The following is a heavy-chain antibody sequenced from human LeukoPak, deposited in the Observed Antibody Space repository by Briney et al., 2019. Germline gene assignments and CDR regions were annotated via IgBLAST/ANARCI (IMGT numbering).Heavy chain of an antibody. Sequence: SETLSLTCSVSGDSITKNGYYWGWIRQSPETGLEWIGSMHYSGSTYYNPSLNSRVTISVDTSKNQFSLKLTSVTAADTAVYYCATLGSCSSASCFDYWGQGTLVTVSS. CDR3: ATLGSCSSASCFDY. CDR2: MHYSGST. CDR1: GDSITKNGYY. D-gene: IGHD2-2*01. V-gene: IGHV4-39*07. J-gene: IGHJ4*02.